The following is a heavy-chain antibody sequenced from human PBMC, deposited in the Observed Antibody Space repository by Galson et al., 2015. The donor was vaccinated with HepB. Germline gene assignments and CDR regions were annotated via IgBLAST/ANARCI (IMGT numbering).Heavy chain of an antibody. CDR3: ARGYTQGWFDP. CDR2: ISYDGSNK. J-gene: IGHJ5*02. V-gene: IGHV3-30*04. Sequence: SLRLSCAASGFTFSSYAMHWVRQAPGKGLEWVAVISYDGSNKYYADSVKGRFTISRDNSKNTLYLQMNSLRAEDTAVYYCARGYTQGWFDPWGQGTLVTVSS. D-gene: IGHD1-14*01. CDR1: GFTFSSYA.